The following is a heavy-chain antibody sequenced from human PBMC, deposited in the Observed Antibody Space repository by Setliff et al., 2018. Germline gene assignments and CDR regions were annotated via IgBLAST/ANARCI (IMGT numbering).Heavy chain of an antibody. V-gene: IGHV1-2*02. Sequence: GASVKVSCKASGYTFTAYYMHWVRQAPGQGLEWMGWINPGSGATDLAQRFQGRVTMSVDTSKSLLSLKLSSVTTTDTAVYYCARGGTYRYFDYWGQGTLVTVSS. CDR1: GYTFTAYY. J-gene: IGHJ4*02. CDR3: ARGGTYRYFDY. CDR2: INPGSGAT.